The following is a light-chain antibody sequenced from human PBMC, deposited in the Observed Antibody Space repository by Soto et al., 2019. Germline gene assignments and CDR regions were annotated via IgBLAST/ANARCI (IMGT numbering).Light chain of an antibody. Sequence: EVVLTQSPGTLSLSPGERATLSCRASQSVDRAYLAWYQQKPGQAPRLLIYGSSNRASDIPDRFSGSGSGTDFTLTISRLEPADFAVYSCQQYSDSPPYTFGQGTKLEIK. CDR1: QSVDRAY. V-gene: IGKV3-20*01. CDR2: GSS. CDR3: QQYSDSPPYT. J-gene: IGKJ2*01.